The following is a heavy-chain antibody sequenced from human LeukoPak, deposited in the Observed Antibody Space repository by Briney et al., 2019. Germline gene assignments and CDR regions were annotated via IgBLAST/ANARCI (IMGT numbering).Heavy chain of an antibody. Sequence: ASVKVSCKASGYTFTSYDINWVRQATGQGLEWMGWMNPNSGNTGYAQKFQGRVTITRNTSISTAYMELSSLRSEDTAVYYCASRAGVTTGFWSADPSYHYYMDVWGQGTTVIVSS. D-gene: IGHD3-3*01. V-gene: IGHV1-8*03. CDR2: MNPNSGNT. CDR1: GYTFTSYD. J-gene: IGHJ6*03. CDR3: ASRAGVTTGFWSADPSYHYYMDV.